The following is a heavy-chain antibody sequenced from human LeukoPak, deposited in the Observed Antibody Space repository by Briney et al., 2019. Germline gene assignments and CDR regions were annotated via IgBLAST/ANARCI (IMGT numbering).Heavy chain of an antibody. V-gene: IGHV4-59*01. CDR2: IYYSGST. CDR1: GGSICSYY. J-gene: IGHJ6*02. CDR3: ASGVDYDNNYFQYGMDV. D-gene: IGHD3-9*01. Sequence: ASETLSLTCTVSGGSICSYYWSWIRQPPGKGLEWIGYIYYSGSTNYNPSLKSRVTISVDTSKNQFSLKLNSVTAADTAVYYCASGVDYDNNYFQYGMDVWGRGTTVTVSS.